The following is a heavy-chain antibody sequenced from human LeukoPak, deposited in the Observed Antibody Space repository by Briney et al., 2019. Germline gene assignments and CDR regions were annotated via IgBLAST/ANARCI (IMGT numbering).Heavy chain of an antibody. Sequence: GGSLRLSCAASGFTVSSNYMSWVRQAPGKGLEWVSAISSSGGSTYYADSVKGRFTISRDNSKNTLYLQTNSLRAEDTAVYYCAIDRGYSHGHGFDYWGQGILVTVSS. CDR3: AIDRGYSHGHGFDY. V-gene: IGHV3-23*01. CDR2: ISSSGGST. CDR1: GFTVSSNY. J-gene: IGHJ4*02. D-gene: IGHD5-18*01.